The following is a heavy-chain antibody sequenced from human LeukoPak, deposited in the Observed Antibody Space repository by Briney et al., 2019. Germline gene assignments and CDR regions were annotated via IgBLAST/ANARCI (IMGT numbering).Heavy chain of an antibody. CDR1: GFTVGSYY. CDR2: FGPTGKT. CDR3: AREEWESKMGHFDC. J-gene: IGHJ4*02. V-gene: IGHV3-23*01. D-gene: IGHD1-26*01. Sequence: GGSLRLSCAASGFTVGSYYMSWLRQAPGKGPEWVSSFGPTGKTYYADSVKGRFTIPRDISKNTLYLQMNSLRAEDTAVFYCAREEWESKMGHFDCWGRGTLVTVSS.